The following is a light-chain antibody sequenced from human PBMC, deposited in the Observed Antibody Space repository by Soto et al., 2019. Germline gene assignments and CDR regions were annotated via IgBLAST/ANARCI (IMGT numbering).Light chain of an antibody. J-gene: IGKJ4*01. CDR1: QSVSSY. V-gene: IGKV3-11*01. CDR3: HQRSNWPPLT. CDR2: DAS. Sequence: DIVLTQSPATLSLSPGERATLSCRARQSVSSYLAWYQQKPGQAPRLLIYDASNRATGIPAKFSGSGSGTGVTLTNSSLEPEDFAVYYCHQRSNWPPLTFGGGTKVEIK.